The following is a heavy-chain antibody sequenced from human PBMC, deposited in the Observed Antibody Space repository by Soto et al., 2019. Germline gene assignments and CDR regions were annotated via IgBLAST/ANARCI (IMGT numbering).Heavy chain of an antibody. Sequence: QVPLVQSGAEVKKPGASVKVSCKASGYTFTGYYMHWVRQAPGQGLEWMGWINPNSGGTNYAQKFQGWVTMTRDTSISTAYMELSRLRSDDTAVYYCASSSQLETDYYYYYGMDVWGQGTTVTVSS. V-gene: IGHV1-2*04. CDR2: INPNSGGT. CDR1: GYTFTGYY. CDR3: ASSSQLETDYYYYYGMDV. J-gene: IGHJ6*02. D-gene: IGHD2-2*01.